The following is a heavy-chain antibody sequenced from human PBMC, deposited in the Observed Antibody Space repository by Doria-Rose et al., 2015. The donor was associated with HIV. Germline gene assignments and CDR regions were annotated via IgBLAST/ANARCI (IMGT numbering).Heavy chain of an antibody. D-gene: IGHD3-3*01. CDR1: GVTFADSA. CDR3: TKSYNNFWSGSYYAY. V-gene: IGHV3-49*04. Sequence: GVTFADSAIHWVRPSPGKGLEWPGFIRSKAYGGTTEYAASLKDRFTISRDDSNTIAYLHMNSLKTEDTAVYFCTKSYNNFWSGSYYAYWGPGTLVTVSS. CDR2: IRSKAYGGTT. J-gene: IGHJ4*02.